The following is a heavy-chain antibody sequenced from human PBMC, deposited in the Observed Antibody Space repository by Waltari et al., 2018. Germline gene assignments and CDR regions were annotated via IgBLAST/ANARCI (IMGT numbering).Heavy chain of an antibody. Sequence: EVQLVESGGGLVQPGRSLRLSCAASGFTFDDYAMHWVRPAPGKGLEWVSGISWNSGSIGYADSVKGRVTISRDNAKNSLYLQMNSLRAEDTALYYCAKDMGYDSSGYYSDYYYYGMDVWGQGTTVTVSS. CDR1: GFTFDDYA. D-gene: IGHD3-22*01. J-gene: IGHJ6*02. CDR3: AKDMGYDSSGYYSDYYYYGMDV. V-gene: IGHV3-9*01. CDR2: ISWNSGSI.